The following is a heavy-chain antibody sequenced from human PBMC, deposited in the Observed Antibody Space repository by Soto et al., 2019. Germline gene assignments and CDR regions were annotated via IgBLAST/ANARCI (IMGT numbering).Heavy chain of an antibody. V-gene: IGHV4-31*01. Sequence: QVQLQESGPGLVKPSQTLSLTCTVSGGSISSGGYYWSWIRQHPGKGLEWIGYIYYRGSAYYNPCLESPVTISVDTAKNQFSLKLSSVTAADTAVYYCASGNSGSYSPDYWGQGTLVTVSS. CDR3: ASGNSGSYSPDY. CDR1: GGSISSGGYY. D-gene: IGHD1-26*01. CDR2: IYYRGSA. J-gene: IGHJ4*02.